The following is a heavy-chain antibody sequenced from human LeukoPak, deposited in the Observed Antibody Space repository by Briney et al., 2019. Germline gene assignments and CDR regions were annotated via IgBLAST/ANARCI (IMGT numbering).Heavy chain of an antibody. CDR2: ISAYNGNK. V-gene: IGHV1-18*01. CDR1: GYTFTSYG. CDR3: ARDRLEPETVDY. Sequence: ASVTVSCKASGYTFTSYGISWVRQAPGQGLEWMGWISAYNGNKNYAQKLQGRVTMTTDTSTSTAYMELRSLRSDDTAVYYCARDRLEPETVDYWGQGTLVTVSS. D-gene: IGHD1-1*01. J-gene: IGHJ4*02.